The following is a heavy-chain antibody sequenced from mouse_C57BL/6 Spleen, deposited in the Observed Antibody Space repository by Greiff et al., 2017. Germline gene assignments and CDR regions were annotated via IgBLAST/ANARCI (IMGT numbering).Heavy chain of an antibody. CDR3: ARGGTNWDYFDY. D-gene: IGHD4-1*01. CDR1: GFTFSSYG. Sequence: EVKLEESGGDLVKPGGSLKLSCAASGFTFSSYGMSWVRQTPDKRLEWVATISSGGSYTYYPDSVKGRFTISRDNAKNTLYLQMSSLKSEDTAMYYCARGGTNWDYFDYWGQGTTLTVSS. J-gene: IGHJ2*01. V-gene: IGHV5-6*02. CDR2: ISSGGSYT.